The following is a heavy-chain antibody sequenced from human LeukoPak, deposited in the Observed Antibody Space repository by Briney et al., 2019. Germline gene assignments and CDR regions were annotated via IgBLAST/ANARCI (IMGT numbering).Heavy chain of an antibody. CDR2: INAGNGNT. CDR1: GGTFSSYA. Sequence: GASVKVSCKASGGTFSSYAISWVRQAPGQGLEWMGGINAGNGNTKYSQKFQGRVTITRDTSASTAYMELSSLRSEDTAVYYCARGEVLWFGELLQGENDYWGQGTLVTVSS. J-gene: IGHJ4*02. CDR3: ARGEVLWFGELLQGENDY. D-gene: IGHD3-10*01. V-gene: IGHV1-3*01.